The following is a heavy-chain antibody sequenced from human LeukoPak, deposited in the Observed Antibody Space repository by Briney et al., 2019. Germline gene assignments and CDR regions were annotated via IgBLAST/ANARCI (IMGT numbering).Heavy chain of an antibody. CDR1: GGSXSSYY. Sequence: SLTCXXSGGSXSSYYWSWIRQPAGKGLEWIGRIYTSGSTNYNPSLKSRVTMSVDTSKNQFSLKLSSVTAADTAVYYCARDYGNYANWFDPWGQGTLVTVSS. CDR2: IYTSGST. CDR3: ARDYGNYANWFDP. D-gene: IGHD4-17*01. V-gene: IGHV4-4*07. J-gene: IGHJ5*02.